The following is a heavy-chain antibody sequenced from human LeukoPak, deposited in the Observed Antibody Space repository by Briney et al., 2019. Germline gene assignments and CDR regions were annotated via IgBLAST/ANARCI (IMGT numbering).Heavy chain of an antibody. Sequence: SETLSLTCTVSGYSISSGYYWGWIRQPPGKGLEWIGSIYHSGSTYYNPSLKSRVTISVDTSKNQFSLNLNSMTGADTAVYYCARDGTYGGIGLDVWGKGTTVAVSS. CDR3: ARDGTYGGIGLDV. CDR1: GYSISSGYY. D-gene: IGHD4-23*01. J-gene: IGHJ6*03. V-gene: IGHV4-38-2*02. CDR2: IYHSGST.